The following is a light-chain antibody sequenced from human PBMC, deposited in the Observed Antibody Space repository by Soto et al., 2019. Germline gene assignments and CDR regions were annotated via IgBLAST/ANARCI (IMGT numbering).Light chain of an antibody. Sequence: DIQMTQSPSSLSASVGDRVTITCRASQSSSSYLNWYQQKPGKAPKLLIYAASSLQSGVPSRFSGSGSGTDFTLTISSLQREDFATYYCQPSYSTPPTFGQGTRLEIK. CDR1: QSSSSY. V-gene: IGKV1-39*01. CDR2: AAS. CDR3: QPSYSTPPT. J-gene: IGKJ5*01.